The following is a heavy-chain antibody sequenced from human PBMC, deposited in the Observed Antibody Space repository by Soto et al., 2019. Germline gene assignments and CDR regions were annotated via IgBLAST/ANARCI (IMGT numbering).Heavy chain of an antibody. J-gene: IGHJ4*02. CDR1: GGSISSYY. Sequence: PSETLSLTCTVSGGSISSYYWSWIRQPPGKGLEWIGYIYYSGSTNYNPSLKSRVTISVDTSKNQFSLKLSSVTAADTAVYYCARSRGRVGATLGLDKWGQGALVTVSS. CDR3: ARSRGRVGATLGLDK. D-gene: IGHD1-26*01. V-gene: IGHV4-59*01. CDR2: IYYSGST.